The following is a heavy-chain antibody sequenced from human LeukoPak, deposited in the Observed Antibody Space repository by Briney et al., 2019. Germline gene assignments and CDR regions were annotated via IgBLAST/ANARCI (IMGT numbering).Heavy chain of an antibody. CDR3: WTVDLS. CDR1: GFTLSTNA. CDR2: ISGSGAST. D-gene: IGHD2-15*01. Sequence: GGSLRLSCLTSGFTLSTNAMSWVRQAPGKGLEWISGISGSGASTYYADSVKGRFTISRDNAKSSLYLQMNSLRAEDTAVYYCWTVDLSWGQGTLVTVSS. J-gene: IGHJ5*02. V-gene: IGHV3-23*01.